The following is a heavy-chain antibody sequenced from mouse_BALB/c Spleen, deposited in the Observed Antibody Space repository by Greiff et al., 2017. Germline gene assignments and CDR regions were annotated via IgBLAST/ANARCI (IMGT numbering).Heavy chain of an antibody. CDR3: TDGNYAWFAY. D-gene: IGHD2-1*01. J-gene: IGHJ3*01. Sequence: DVKLQESGTVLARPGASVKMSCKASGYSFTSYWMHWVKQRPGQGLEWIGAIYPGNSDTSYNQKFKGKAKLTAVTSASTAYMELSSLTNEDSAVYYCTDGNYAWFAYWGQGTLVTVSA. CDR1: GYSFTSYW. V-gene: IGHV1-5*01. CDR2: IYPGNSDT.